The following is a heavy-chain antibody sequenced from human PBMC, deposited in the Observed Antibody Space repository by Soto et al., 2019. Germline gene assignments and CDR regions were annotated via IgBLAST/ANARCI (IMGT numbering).Heavy chain of an antibody. CDR2: ISAYNGNT. CDR1: GYTFTSYG. J-gene: IGHJ6*02. CDR3: ARFSGGSYNTYYYYYGMDV. Sequence: QVQLVQSGAEVKKPGASVKVSCKASGYTFTSYGISWVRQAPGQGLDWMGWISAYNGNTKYAQDLQGRVTMTTDTPTSTAYMELRSLRSDHTAVYYCARFSGGSYNTYYYYYGMDVWGQGTTVTVSS. D-gene: IGHD2-15*01. V-gene: IGHV1-18*04.